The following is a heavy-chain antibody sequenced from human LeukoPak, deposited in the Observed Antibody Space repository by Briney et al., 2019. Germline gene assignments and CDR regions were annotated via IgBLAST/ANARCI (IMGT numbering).Heavy chain of an antibody. CDR2: FYHSGST. Sequence: PSETLSLTCSVSGGFNTHYYWSWIRQPPGKGLEWIGYFYHSGSTNYNPSLKSRVTISVDTSKNQFSLKMKSVIAADTAVYYCARDPTHGAVDIWGQGTMVTVSS. D-gene: IGHD4-11*01. CDR1: GGFNTHYY. J-gene: IGHJ3*02. CDR3: ARDPTHGAVDI. V-gene: IGHV4-59*01.